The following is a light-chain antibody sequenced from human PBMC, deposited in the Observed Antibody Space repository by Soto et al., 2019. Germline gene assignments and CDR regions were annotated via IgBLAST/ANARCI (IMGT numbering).Light chain of an antibody. V-gene: IGLV4-60*03. CDR3: ETWDSITHVV. CDR1: SGHSTYI. Sequence: QPVLTQSSSASASQGSSVKLTCTLSSGHSTYIIAWHQQQPGKAPRYLMKVERSGRYNKGSGVPDCFSGCSSGADRYLSISKLQSEDEADYYCETWDSITHVVFGGGTKLTVL. CDR2: VERSGRY. J-gene: IGLJ2*01.